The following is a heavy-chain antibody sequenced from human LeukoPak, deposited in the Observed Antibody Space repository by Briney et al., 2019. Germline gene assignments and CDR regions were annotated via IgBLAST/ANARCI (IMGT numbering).Heavy chain of an antibody. J-gene: IGHJ1*01. Sequence: GGSLRLSCAAAGFTLSRYWMSCVSQTPEKGLECVANIKQDGSDKVYVDSVRGRLTISRDNAKNSLYLQMNSLRVEDTALYYCARDPWADSSGFPLHHWGQGTLVTVSS. CDR3: ARDPWADSSGFPLHH. D-gene: IGHD3-22*01. CDR2: IKQDGSDK. V-gene: IGHV3-7*03. CDR1: GFTLSRYW.